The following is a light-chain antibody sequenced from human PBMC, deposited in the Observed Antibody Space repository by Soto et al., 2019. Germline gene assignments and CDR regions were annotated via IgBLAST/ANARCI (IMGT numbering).Light chain of an antibody. J-gene: IGKJ5*01. CDR1: QSISNW. Sequence: TLSASVGDRVTITCRASQSISNWLAWYQQKPGKAPTLLIYDVSRLESGVPSRFSGSGSGTDFTLTISSLEPEDFALYYCQQRSNWPITFGQGTRLEIK. CDR3: QQRSNWPIT. CDR2: DVS. V-gene: IGKV1-5*01.